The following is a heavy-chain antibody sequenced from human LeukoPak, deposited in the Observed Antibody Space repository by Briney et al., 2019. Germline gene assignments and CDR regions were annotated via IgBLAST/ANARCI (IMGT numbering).Heavy chain of an antibody. D-gene: IGHD2-2*01. J-gene: IGHJ5*02. CDR3: ARRFKQDVLGTAMGWFDP. CDR1: GYPFTDYG. CDR2: ISAYNGNT. V-gene: IGHV1-18*01. Sequence: ASVKVSCKASGYPFTDYGIGWVRQAPGQGPEWMGWISAYNGNTNYAQKIQGRVTMTTDPSTSTVYMELKSLRSDDTAVYYCARRFKQDVLGTAMGWFDPWGQGTLITVSS.